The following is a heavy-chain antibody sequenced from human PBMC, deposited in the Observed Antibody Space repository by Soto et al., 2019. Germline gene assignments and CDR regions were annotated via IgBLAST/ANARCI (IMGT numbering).Heavy chain of an antibody. V-gene: IGHV4-4*07. CDR3: ASAPSKTGESIWDVFDF. CDR1: GGSISSYY. Sequence: QVQLQESGPGLVKPSETLSLTCTVSGGSISSYYWSWIRQPAGKGLEWIGRIYASGITNYNPSLKIRINISIDTSKNQLFLKLSSVTAADTAVYYCASAPSKTGESIWDVFDFWGQGTMVTVSS. CDR2: IYASGIT. D-gene: IGHD3-10*01. J-gene: IGHJ3*01.